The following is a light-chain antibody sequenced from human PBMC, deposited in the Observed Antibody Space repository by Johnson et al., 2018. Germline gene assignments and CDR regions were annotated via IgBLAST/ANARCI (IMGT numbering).Light chain of an antibody. Sequence: QSVLTQPPSVSAAPGQKVTISCSGSSSNIGNNYVSWYQQLPGTAPKLLIYENNKRPSGIPDRFSGSKSGTSATLGFTGLQPGDEADYYCGTWDSSLNAGNVFGTGTKVTVL. CDR2: ENN. CDR1: SSNIGNNY. CDR3: GTWDSSLNAGNV. V-gene: IGLV1-51*02. J-gene: IGLJ1*01.